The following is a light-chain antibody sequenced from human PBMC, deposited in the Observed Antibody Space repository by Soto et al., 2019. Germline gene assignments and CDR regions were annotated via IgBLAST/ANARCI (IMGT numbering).Light chain of an antibody. J-gene: IGKJ1*01. CDR3: QVYGSSSKT. Sequence: EIVLTQSPGTLSLSPGERATLSCRASQSVSSSYLAWYQQKPGQAPRLLIYGASNRATGIPDRFSGSGSGTDFTLTISRLEPEDFAVYFCQVYGSSSKTFGQGTKVDIK. CDR1: QSVSSSY. V-gene: IGKV3-20*01. CDR2: GAS.